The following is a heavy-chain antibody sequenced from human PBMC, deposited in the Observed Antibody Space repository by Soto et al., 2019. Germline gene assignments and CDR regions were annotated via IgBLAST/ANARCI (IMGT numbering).Heavy chain of an antibody. CDR1: GGSFSGYY. Sequence: QVQLQQWGAGLLKPSETLSLTCAVYGGSFSGYYWSWIRQPPGKGLEWIGEINHSGSTNYNPSLKSRVTLSVDTSKNQFSLKLSSVSAADTAVYYCARYSGSSWYGVRWFDPWGQGTLVTFSS. CDR3: ARYSGSSWYGVRWFDP. CDR2: INHSGST. V-gene: IGHV4-34*01. J-gene: IGHJ5*02. D-gene: IGHD6-13*01.